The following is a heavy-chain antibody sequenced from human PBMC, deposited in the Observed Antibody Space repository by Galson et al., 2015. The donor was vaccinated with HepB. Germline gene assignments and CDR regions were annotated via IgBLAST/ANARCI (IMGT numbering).Heavy chain of an antibody. V-gene: IGHV3-66*02. CDR1: GFTVSSNY. CDR2: IYSGGST. J-gene: IGHJ6*02. Sequence: SLRLSCAASGFTVSSNYMSWVRQAPGKGLEWVSVIYSGGSTYYADSVQGRFTISSDNSKNTLYLQMNSLRAEHTAVYYCARAPSGSYSYYGMDVWGQGTTVTVSS. CDR3: ARAPSGSYSYYGMDV. D-gene: IGHD1-14*01.